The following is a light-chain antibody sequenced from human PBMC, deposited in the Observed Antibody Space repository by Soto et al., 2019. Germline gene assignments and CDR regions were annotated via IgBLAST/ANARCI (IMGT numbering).Light chain of an antibody. CDR3: QQYHRIPET. J-gene: IGKJ2*01. CDR2: WAS. V-gene: IGKV4-1*01. CDR1: QSVLYSSNNKNY. Sequence: DIVMTQSPDSLAVSLGERATINCKSSQSVLYSSNNKNYLDWYQQRPGQPPNLLIYWASTRESGVPDRFSGSGSGTDFTLTITSLQAEDVAVYYCQQYHRIPETFGQGTRLEIK.